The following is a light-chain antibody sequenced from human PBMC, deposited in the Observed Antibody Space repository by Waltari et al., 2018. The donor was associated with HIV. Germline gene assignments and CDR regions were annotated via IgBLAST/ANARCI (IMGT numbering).Light chain of an antibody. V-gene: IGKV3-15*01. Sequence: EVVLTQSPGTVSVSPGERATLSCRTSQSISNSLVWYQMKPGQAPRLVIYDASTRATGIPVRFSGSWSGTGFTLTIASLQSEDFAVYLCQQYNNWPRTFGQGTKVEI. CDR3: QQYNNWPRT. CDR2: DAS. CDR1: QSISNS. J-gene: IGKJ1*01.